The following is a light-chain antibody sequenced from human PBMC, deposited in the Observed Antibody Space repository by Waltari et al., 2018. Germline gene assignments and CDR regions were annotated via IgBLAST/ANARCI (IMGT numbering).Light chain of an antibody. CDR1: SSDVGAYIH. V-gene: IGLV2-14*03. J-gene: IGLJ3*02. Sequence: QSALTQPASVSGSPGQSITISCTGTSSDVGAYIHVSWYQQRPGKAPKLIIHNVSNRPSGVSNRFSGSKSANTASLTISGLQAEDEADYYCSSYTTRGTWVFGGGTKVTVL. CDR2: NVS. CDR3: SSYTTRGTWV.